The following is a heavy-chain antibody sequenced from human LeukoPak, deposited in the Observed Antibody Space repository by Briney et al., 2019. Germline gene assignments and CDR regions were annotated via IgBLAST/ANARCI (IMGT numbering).Heavy chain of an antibody. CDR3: ARGLMATGFDP. CDR1: GDSVSNDNAV. Sequence: SQTLSLTCAISGDSVSNDNAVWNWIRQSPSRGLEWLGRTYYRSRWNYDYAGSVKGRMTINPDTSKNQFSLQLNSVAPADTALYYCARGLMATGFDPWGQGTLVTVSS. D-gene: IGHD5-24*01. J-gene: IGHJ5*02. V-gene: IGHV6-1*01. CDR2: TYYRSRWNY.